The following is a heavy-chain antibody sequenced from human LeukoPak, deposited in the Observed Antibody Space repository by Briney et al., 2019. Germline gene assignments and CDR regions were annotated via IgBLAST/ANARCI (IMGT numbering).Heavy chain of an antibody. J-gene: IGHJ4*02. CDR2: ISYDGSNK. Sequence: GRSLRLSCAASGFTFSSYAMHWVRQAPGKGLEWVAVISYDGSNKYYADSVKGRFTISRANSKNTLYLQMNSLRAEDTAVYYCASLLLRYFDWLSTLGGFDYWGQGTLVTVSS. CDR1: GFTFSSYA. CDR3: ASLLLRYFDWLSTLGGFDY. D-gene: IGHD3-9*01. V-gene: IGHV3-30*04.